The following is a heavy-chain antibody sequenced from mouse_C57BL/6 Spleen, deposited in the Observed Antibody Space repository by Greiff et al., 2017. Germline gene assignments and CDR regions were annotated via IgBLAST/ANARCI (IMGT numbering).Heavy chain of an antibody. CDR1: GFTFSSYA. V-gene: IGHV5-9-1*02. J-gene: IGHJ4*01. CDR3: TRDPITTGTPYAMDY. CDR2: ISSGGDYI. D-gene: IGHD1-2*01. Sequence: DVKLVESGEGLVKPGGSLKLSCAASGFTFSSYAMSWVRQTPEKRLEWVAYISSGGDYIYYADPVKGRFTISRDNDRNTLYLQMSSLKSEDTAMYYCTRDPITTGTPYAMDYWGQGTSVTVSS.